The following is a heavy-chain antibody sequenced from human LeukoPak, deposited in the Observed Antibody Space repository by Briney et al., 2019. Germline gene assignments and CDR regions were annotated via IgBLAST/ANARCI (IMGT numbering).Heavy chain of an antibody. J-gene: IGHJ4*02. V-gene: IGHV3-23*01. CDR1: GFTFSSHA. CDR2: ISINADDT. D-gene: IGHD3-16*01. Sequence: PGVALRLSCAASGFTFSSHAMTWVRQAPGKGLQWVSSISINADDTHYADSVKGRFTISRDNSKKTLFLQMNSLRVDDTAIYYCAKEIRPNDHWGQGTLVIVSS. CDR3: AKEIRPNDH.